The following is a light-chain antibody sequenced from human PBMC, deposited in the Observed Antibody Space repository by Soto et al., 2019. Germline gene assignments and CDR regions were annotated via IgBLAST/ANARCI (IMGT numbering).Light chain of an antibody. J-gene: IGKJ4*01. CDR1: LPISNY. Sequence: DIQMPQSTSSLSASVGDRVTITCRARLPISNYLAWYQQKPGKIPNLLHYAASTLQAGVPSRFRGSGSGPDFPPTISSLQPEDVVAYYCQKDNSAPLTFGGGTKVEIK. CDR3: QKDNSAPLT. CDR2: AAS. V-gene: IGKV1-27*01.